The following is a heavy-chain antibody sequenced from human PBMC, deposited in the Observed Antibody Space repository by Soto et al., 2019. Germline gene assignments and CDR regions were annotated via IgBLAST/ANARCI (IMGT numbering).Heavy chain of an antibody. Sequence: ASVKVSCKASGDTFSSYGFSWVRQAPGQGLEWMGWISAYNGNTNYAQKLQGRVTMTTDTSTSTAYMELRSLRSDDTAVYYCARDSSIAAQSDYWGQGTLVTVSS. CDR3: ARDSSIAAQSDY. CDR1: GDTFSSYG. CDR2: ISAYNGNT. J-gene: IGHJ4*02. V-gene: IGHV1-18*01. D-gene: IGHD6-6*01.